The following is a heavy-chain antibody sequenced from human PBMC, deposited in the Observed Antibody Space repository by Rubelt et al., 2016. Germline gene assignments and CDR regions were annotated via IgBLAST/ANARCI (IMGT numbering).Heavy chain of an antibody. CDR2: ISAYNGNT. D-gene: IGHD3-10*01. CDR3: AGDPLPVRGVIMTPTH. CDR1: GYTFTSYG. J-gene: IGHJ4*02. Sequence: QVQLVQSGAEVKKPGASVKVSCKASGYTFTSYGISWVRQAPGQGLEWMGWISAYNGNTNYAQKLQGRVTMTTDTSTSTAYMGLRSLRSDDTAVYYCAGDPLPVRGVIMTPTHWGQGTLVTVSS. V-gene: IGHV1-18*01.